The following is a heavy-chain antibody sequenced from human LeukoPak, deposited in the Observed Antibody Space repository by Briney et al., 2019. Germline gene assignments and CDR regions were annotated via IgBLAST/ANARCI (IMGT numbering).Heavy chain of an antibody. CDR2: LDPEDGET. CDR1: GYTLTELS. Sequence: SVKVSCKVSGYTLTELSMHWVRQAPGKGLEWMGGLDPEDGETIYAQKFQGRVTMTRDTSTSTVYMELSSLRSEDTAVYYCARGLFDTAMVRGRGYYYMDVWGKGTTVTASS. J-gene: IGHJ6*03. V-gene: IGHV1-24*01. CDR3: ARGLFDTAMVRGRGYYYMDV. D-gene: IGHD5-18*01.